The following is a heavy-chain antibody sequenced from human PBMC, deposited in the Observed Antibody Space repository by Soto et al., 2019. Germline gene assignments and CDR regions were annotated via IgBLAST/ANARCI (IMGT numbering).Heavy chain of an antibody. CDR1: GGTFSNYA. Sequence: QVQLVQSGAEVKKPGSSVKVSCKASGGTFSNYAISWVRQAPGQGLEWMGGIGPIFGTTYYAQKFQGRVTIIADGSPTTAYVELSSLRSVDPAMYYCARVEADACVYDYHGFDVWGQGTAVSVSS. J-gene: IGHJ6*02. V-gene: IGHV1-69*12. D-gene: IGHD3-16*01. CDR2: IGPIFGTT. CDR3: ARVEADACVYDYHGFDV.